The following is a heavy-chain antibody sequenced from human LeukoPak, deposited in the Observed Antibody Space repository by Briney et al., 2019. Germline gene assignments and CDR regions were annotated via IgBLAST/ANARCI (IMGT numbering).Heavy chain of an antibody. CDR3: AREGYCSGGSCYSVGY. Sequence: ASVKVSCKASGYTFTSYYMHWVRQAPGQGLEWMGIINPSGGSTSYAQKFQGRVTMTRDTSTSTVYMELSSLRSEDTAVYYCAREGYCSGGSCYSVGYWGQGTLVTVSS. J-gene: IGHJ4*02. D-gene: IGHD2-15*01. CDR1: GYTFTSYY. CDR2: INPSGGST. V-gene: IGHV1-46*01.